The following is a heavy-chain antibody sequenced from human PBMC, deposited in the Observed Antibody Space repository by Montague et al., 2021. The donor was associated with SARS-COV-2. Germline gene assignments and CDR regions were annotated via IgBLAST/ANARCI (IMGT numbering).Heavy chain of an antibody. J-gene: IGHJ4*02. V-gene: IGHV4-39*01. Sequence: SETLSLTCTGSGASISSSYYWGWIRQPSGKGLDWFVSIYFSGTTYYNPSLKSRVTISADSSRRQFSLKMNFFTAADTAVYFCSRRHSGGWCAGTTFYGSALDYWGQGTLVTVSS. D-gene: IGHD2/OR15-2a*01. CDR1: GASISSSYY. CDR3: SRRHSGGWCAGTTFYGSALDY. CDR2: IYFSGTT.